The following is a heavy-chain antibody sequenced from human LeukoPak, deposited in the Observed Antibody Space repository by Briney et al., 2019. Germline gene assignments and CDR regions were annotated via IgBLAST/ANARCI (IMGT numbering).Heavy chain of an antibody. CDR2: INHSGST. V-gene: IGHV4-34*01. D-gene: IGHD6-13*01. Sequence: SETLSLTCAVYGGSFSGYYWSWIRQPPGKGLEWIGEINHSGSTNYNPSLKSRVTISVDTSKNQFSLKLSSVTAADTAMYYCASLIAAAGTWWGQGTLVTVSS. CDR1: GGSFSGYY. J-gene: IGHJ4*02. CDR3: ASLIAAAGTW.